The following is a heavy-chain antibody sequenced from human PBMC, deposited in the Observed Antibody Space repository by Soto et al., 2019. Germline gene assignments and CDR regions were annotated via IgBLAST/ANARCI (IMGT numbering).Heavy chain of an antibody. J-gene: IGHJ3*02. CDR2: IYPGDSDT. Sequence: GXSLNISCQGSGYSFTNYWLGWLRQMPGKGLESMGIIYPGDSDTTYSPSFQGQVTISADKSISTAYLQWNSLKASDTAMYYCAREVRGVIGAFDIWGQGTMVTVSS. V-gene: IGHV5-51*01. D-gene: IGHD3-10*01. CDR3: AREVRGVIGAFDI. CDR1: GYSFTNYW.